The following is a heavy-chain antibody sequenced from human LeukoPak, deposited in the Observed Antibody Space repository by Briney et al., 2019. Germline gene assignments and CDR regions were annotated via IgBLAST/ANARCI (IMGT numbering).Heavy chain of an antibody. Sequence: PSETLSLTCTVSGGSISSGDYYWSWIRQPPGKGLEWIGYIYYSGSTYYNPSLKSRVTISVDTSKNQFSLKLSSVTAADTAVYYCASRIAVASNARYYFDYWGQGTLVTVSS. J-gene: IGHJ4*02. V-gene: IGHV4-30-4*01. CDR3: ASRIAVASNARYYFDY. CDR2: IYYSGST. D-gene: IGHD6-19*01. CDR1: GGSISSGDYY.